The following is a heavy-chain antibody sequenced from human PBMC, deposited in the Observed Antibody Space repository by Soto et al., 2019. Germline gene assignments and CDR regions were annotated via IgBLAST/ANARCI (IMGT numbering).Heavy chain of an antibody. D-gene: IGHD3-9*01. J-gene: IGHJ5*02. CDR1: GGSFSGYY. CDR2: INHSGST. V-gene: IGHV4-34*01. CDR3: ARGSRGRNRCFDWLNWFDP. Sequence: SETLSLTCAVYGGSFSGYYWSWIRQPPGKGLEWIGEINHSGSTNYNPSLKSRVTISVDTSKNQFSLKLSSVTAADTAVYYCARGSRGRNRCFDWLNWFDPWGQGTLVTVSS.